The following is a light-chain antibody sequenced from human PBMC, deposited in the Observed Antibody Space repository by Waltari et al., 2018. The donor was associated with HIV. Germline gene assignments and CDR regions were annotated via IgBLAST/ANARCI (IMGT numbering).Light chain of an antibody. CDR1: SSDGGGYNY. CDR3: SSYTSSSTLVV. CDR2: EVS. Sequence: QSALTQPASVSGSPGQSITISCTGTSSDGGGYNYVSWYQQHPGKSPKLMIHEVSNRPSGVANRFSGSKSGNTASLTISELQAEDEADYYCSSYTSSSTLVVFGGGTKLTVL. V-gene: IGLV2-14*01. J-gene: IGLJ2*01.